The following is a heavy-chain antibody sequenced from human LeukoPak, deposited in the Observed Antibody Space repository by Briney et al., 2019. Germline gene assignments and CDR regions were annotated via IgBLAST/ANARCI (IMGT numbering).Heavy chain of an antibody. Sequence: GGSLRLSCAASGFTFSSYSMTWVRQAPGKGLEWVSSISSSSSYIYYADSVKGRFTISRDNAKNSLYLQMNSLRAEDTAVYYCARDRTIFGVVGYYFDYWGQETLVTVSS. J-gene: IGHJ4*02. D-gene: IGHD3-3*01. CDR3: ARDRTIFGVVGYYFDY. CDR2: ISSSSSYI. CDR1: GFTFSSYS. V-gene: IGHV3-21*01.